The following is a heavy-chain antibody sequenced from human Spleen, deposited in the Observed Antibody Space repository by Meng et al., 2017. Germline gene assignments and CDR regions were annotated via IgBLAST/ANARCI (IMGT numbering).Heavy chain of an antibody. CDR2: INWADEK. Sequence: SGPTLVKPTQTLTLTCTFSGFSLTTNGMCVSWVRQPPGKALEWLALINWADEKFYTTSQKTRLIISKDTAKNQVVLTMTNMDAVDTATYFCPRIRGPSDALDVWGQGTMVTVSS. V-gene: IGHV2-70*20. J-gene: IGHJ3*01. CDR3: PRIRGPSDALDV. CDR1: GFSLTTNGMC.